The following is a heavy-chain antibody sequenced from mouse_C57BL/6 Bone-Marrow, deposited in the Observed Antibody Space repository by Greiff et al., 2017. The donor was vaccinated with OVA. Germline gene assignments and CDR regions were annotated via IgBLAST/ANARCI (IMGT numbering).Heavy chain of an antibody. CDR2: IYPGSGNT. J-gene: IGHJ3*01. Sequence: VQLQQSGAELVRPGASVKLSCKASGYTFTDYYINWVKQRPGQGLEWIARIYPGSGNTYYNEKFKGKATLTAEKSSSTAYMQLSSLTSEDSAVYFCARSIYDGNYGWFAYWGQGTLVTVSA. CDR1: GYTFTDYY. D-gene: IGHD2-1*01. V-gene: IGHV1-76*01. CDR3: ARSIYDGNYGWFAY.